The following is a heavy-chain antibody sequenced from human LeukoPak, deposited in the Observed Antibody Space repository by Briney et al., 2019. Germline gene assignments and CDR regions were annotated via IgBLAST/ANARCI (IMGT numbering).Heavy chain of an antibody. CDR2: ISASGGST. D-gene: IGHD3-16*01. J-gene: IGHJ4*02. V-gene: IGHV3-23*01. Sequence: PGGSLRLSCAASGFTFSSYAMTWVRQAPGKGLEWVSAISASGGSTYYADSVKGRFTISRDNSKNTLYLQMNSLRPEDTAVYYCAKFGHGHHFDSWGQGTLVTVSS. CDR1: GFTFSSYA. CDR3: AKFGHGHHFDS.